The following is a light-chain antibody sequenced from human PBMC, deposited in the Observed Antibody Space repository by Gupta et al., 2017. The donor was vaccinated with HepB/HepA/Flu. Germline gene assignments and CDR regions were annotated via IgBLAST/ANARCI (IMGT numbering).Light chain of an antibody. CDR2: GAS. J-gene: IGKJ5*01. Sequence: EFVLTQSPDTLSLSPWERATLSCRASQSVNDYLAWYQQKPGQAPRLLIYGASSRATGIPDRFSGSGSGTDFTLTISRLEPEDFAVYYCQQDCSSPVTFGQGTQMEI. CDR3: QQDCSSPVT. V-gene: IGKV3-20*01. CDR1: QSVNDY.